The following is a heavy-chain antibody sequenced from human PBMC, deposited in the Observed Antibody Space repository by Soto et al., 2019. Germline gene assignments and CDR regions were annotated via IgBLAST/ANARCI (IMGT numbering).Heavy chain of an antibody. CDR2: IYHSGST. V-gene: IGHV4-38-2*02. CDR3: AREGITIFGVAYVFDY. D-gene: IGHD3-3*01. J-gene: IGHJ4*02. Sequence: SETLSLTCTVSGYSISSGYYWGWIRQPPGKGLEWIGSIYHSGSTYYNPSLKSRVTISVDTSKNQFSLKLSSVTAADTAVYYCAREGITIFGVAYVFDYWGQGTLVTVSS. CDR1: GYSISSGYY.